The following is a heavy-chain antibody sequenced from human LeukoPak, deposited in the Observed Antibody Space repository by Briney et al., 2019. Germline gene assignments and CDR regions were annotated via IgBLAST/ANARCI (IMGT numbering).Heavy chain of an antibody. CDR3: ARGHYAYTSSATLGSYNWFDP. V-gene: IGHV5-51*07. D-gene: IGHD2-2*02. Sequence: GESLKISCKGSGYSFSNYWIGWVHQMPGKGLEWMGIIYPGDSHTRYSPSFQDQVTISVDKSISTAYLQWSSLKASDTAMYYCARGHYAYTSSATLGSYNWFDPRGQGSLVTVSS. CDR1: GYSFSNYW. J-gene: IGHJ5*02. CDR2: IYPGDSHT.